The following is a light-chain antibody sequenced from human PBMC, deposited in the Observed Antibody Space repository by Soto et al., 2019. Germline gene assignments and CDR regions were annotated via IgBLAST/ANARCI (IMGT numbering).Light chain of an antibody. CDR3: QQSYSTPWT. CDR1: QSISSY. CDR2: AAS. J-gene: IGKJ1*01. Sequence: DIQMTQSPSSLSASLGDRVTITCRASQSISSYLNWYQQKPGKAPKLLIYAASSLQSGVPSRFSGSGSGKDFTLTISSLQPEDFATYYCQQSYSTPWTFGQGTKVEIK. V-gene: IGKV1-39*01.